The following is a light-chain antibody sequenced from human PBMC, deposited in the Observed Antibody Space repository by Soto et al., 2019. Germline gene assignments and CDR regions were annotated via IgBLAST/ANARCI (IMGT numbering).Light chain of an antibody. V-gene: IGKV1-39*01. CDR2: AAS. Sequence: DIQMTQSPSSLSASVGDRVTLTCRASQSISTYLNWYQFKPGKAPNLLIYAASTLESGVPSRFSGSGSGTDFTLTISSLQPEDFATYYCQQSYSTPHTFGQGTKLDIK. CDR1: QSISTY. CDR3: QQSYSTPHT. J-gene: IGKJ2*01.